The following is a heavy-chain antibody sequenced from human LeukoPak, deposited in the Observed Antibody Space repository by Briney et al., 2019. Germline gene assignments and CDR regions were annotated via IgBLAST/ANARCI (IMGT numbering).Heavy chain of an antibody. J-gene: IGHJ3*02. CDR2: IYYSGSS. CDR1: GGSISGYH. V-gene: IGHV4-59*01. CDR3: ARAETQTGAFDI. Sequence: PSETLSLTCNVSGGSISGYHWSWIRQPPGKGLEWLGYIYYSGSSNYNPSLKSRVTISADTSKNQFSLKLSSVTAADTAVYYCARAETQTGAFDIWGQGTMVTVSS.